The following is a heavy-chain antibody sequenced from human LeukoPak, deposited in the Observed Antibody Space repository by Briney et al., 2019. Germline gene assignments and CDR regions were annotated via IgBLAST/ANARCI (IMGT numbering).Heavy chain of an antibody. Sequence: ASVKVSCKASGYTFTNYYIHWVRQAPGQGLEWMGIINPAGGSTGYAQKFQGRVTMTRDTSTSTVYMELSSLRSEDTAVYYCAGYNGDLTGGFDYWGQGTLVTVSS. CDR3: AGYNGDLTGGFDY. CDR2: INPAGGST. D-gene: IGHD4-17*01. J-gene: IGHJ4*02. V-gene: IGHV1-46*01. CDR1: GYTFTNYY.